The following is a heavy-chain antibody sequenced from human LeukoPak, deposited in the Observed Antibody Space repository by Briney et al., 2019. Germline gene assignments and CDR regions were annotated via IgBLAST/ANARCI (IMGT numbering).Heavy chain of an antibody. D-gene: IGHD5-24*01. CDR2: IKDDGSEE. J-gene: IGHJ4*02. CDR1: GFNFNNYW. Sequence: GGSLRLSCAASGFNFNNYWMSWLRQAPGKGLEWVANIKDDGSEEYYVDSVKGRFTIVRDNAYNSLYLQMNSLRAEDTAVYYCAREERGPVDYWGQGTLVTVSS. V-gene: IGHV3-7*01. CDR3: AREERGPVDY.